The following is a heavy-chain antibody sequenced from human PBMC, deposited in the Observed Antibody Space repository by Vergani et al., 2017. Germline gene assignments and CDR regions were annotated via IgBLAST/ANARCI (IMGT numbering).Heavy chain of an antibody. CDR2: VDPEDGET. D-gene: IGHD4-17*01. CDR1: RYTFTDHY. J-gene: IGHJ6*02. V-gene: IGHV1-69-2*01. Sequence: VQLVQSGAEVKKPGASVKVSCKASRYTFTDHYMHWVKQAPGKGLEWMGLVDPEDGETIYAEKFKGRVTIAADTSTDTAHLELSSLRSEDTAVYYCATPQTVTTGGMEVWGQGTTVIVSS. CDR3: ATPQTVTTGGMEV.